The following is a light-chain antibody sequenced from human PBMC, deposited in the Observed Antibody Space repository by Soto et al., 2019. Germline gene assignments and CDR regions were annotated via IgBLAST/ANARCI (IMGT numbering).Light chain of an antibody. V-gene: IGKV3-20*01. CDR3: QQYGSSPRFT. Sequence: EIVLTQSPGTLSLSPGERATLSCRASQSVSSSYLAWYQQTPGQAPRLLIYGASSRATGIPDRFSGSGSGKDFTLTISRLDAEDCAVYYCQQYGSSPRFTFSPGTKVDIK. CDR1: QSVSSSY. CDR2: GAS. J-gene: IGKJ3*01.